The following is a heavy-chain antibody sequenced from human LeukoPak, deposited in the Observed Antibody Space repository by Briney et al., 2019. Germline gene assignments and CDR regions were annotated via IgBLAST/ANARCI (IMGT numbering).Heavy chain of an antibody. J-gene: IGHJ5*02. CDR3: ARGGRDGYSNWFDP. CDR1: GGTFSSYA. D-gene: IGHD5-24*01. V-gene: IGHV1-69*05. CDR2: IIPIFGTA. Sequence: SVKVSCKASGGTFSSYAISWVRQAPGQGLEWMGGIIPIFGTANYARKFQGRVTITTDESTSTAYMELSSLRSEDTAVYYCARGGRDGYSNWFDPWGQGTLVTVSS.